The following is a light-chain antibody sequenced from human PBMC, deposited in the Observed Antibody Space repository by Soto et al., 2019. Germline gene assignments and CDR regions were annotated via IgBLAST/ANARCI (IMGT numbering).Light chain of an antibody. J-gene: IGLJ3*02. CDR2: RNS. CDR3: AAWDDSLSGVM. V-gene: IGLV1-47*01. CDR1: SSNLGGNH. Sequence: QSVLTQSPSASGTPGQSVTISCSGSSSNLGGNHVYWYQQLPGRAPKLLICRNSQRPSGVPDRFSGSKSGTSASLAISGLRSEDEADYYCAAWDDSLSGVMFGGGTKVTVL.